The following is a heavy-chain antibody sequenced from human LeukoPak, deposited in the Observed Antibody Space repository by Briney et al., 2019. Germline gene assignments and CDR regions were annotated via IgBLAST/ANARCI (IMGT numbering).Heavy chain of an antibody. CDR2: ISYDGSNK. Sequence: PGGSLRLSCAASGFTFSSYAMHWVRQAPGKGLEWVAVISYDGSNKYYADSVKGRFTISRDNSKNTLYLQMNSLRAEDTAVYYCARDRIAVAAPAEYFQHWGQGTLVTVSS. CDR1: GFTFSSYA. V-gene: IGHV3-30-3*01. J-gene: IGHJ1*01. D-gene: IGHD6-19*01. CDR3: ARDRIAVAAPAEYFQH.